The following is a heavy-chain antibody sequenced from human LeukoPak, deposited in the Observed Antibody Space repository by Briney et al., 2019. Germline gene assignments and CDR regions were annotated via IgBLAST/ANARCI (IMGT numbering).Heavy chain of an antibody. Sequence: GGSLRLSGAASGFTCSSYAMSWVRQAPGKGLEWVSAISGSGGSTYYADSVKGRFTISRDNSKNTLYLQMNSLRAEDTAVYYCAKTVYVGVTYHDAFDIWGQGTMVTVSS. CDR1: GFTCSSYA. V-gene: IGHV3-23*01. D-gene: IGHD3-16*02. CDR3: AKTVYVGVTYHDAFDI. J-gene: IGHJ3*02. CDR2: ISGSGGST.